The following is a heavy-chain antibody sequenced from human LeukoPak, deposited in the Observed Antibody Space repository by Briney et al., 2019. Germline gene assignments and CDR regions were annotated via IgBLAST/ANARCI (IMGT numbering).Heavy chain of an antibody. CDR3: ARKSTSGWTVLY. Sequence: GGSLRLSCAASGFTFSSYSMTWVRQAPGKGLEWVSSISYSSSYIYYADSVKGRFTVSRDNAKNSLYLQMNSLRAGDTAVYYCARKSTSGWTVLYWGQGTLVTVSS. CDR1: GFTFSSYS. CDR2: ISYSSSYI. J-gene: IGHJ4*02. V-gene: IGHV3-21*01. D-gene: IGHD6-19*01.